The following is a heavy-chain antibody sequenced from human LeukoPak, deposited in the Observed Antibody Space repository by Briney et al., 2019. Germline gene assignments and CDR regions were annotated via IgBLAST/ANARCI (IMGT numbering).Heavy chain of an antibody. Sequence: PGGSLRLSCAASGFTVSSNYMSWVRQAPGKGLEWVSVIYSGGSTYYADSVKGRFTISRDNSKNTLYLQMNSLRAEDTAVYYCAKDNTWTTVTHFDYWGQGTLVTVSS. CDR2: IYSGGST. CDR3: AKDNTWTTVTHFDY. CDR1: GFTVSSNY. D-gene: IGHD4-17*01. V-gene: IGHV3-53*01. J-gene: IGHJ4*02.